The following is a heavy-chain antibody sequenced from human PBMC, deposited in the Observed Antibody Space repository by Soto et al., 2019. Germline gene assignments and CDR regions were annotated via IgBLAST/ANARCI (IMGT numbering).Heavy chain of an antibody. V-gene: IGHV4-31*03. D-gene: IGHD3-3*01. CDR2: VYYSGSA. CDR1: GGSISIGGYS. CDR3: AGGDDFDGMDL. J-gene: IGHJ6*02. Sequence: QVQLQESGPGLVKPSQTLSLTCNVSGGSISIGGYSWNWIRQHPGKALEWIGNVYYSGSAYYNPSLKSRLTISVDASENHFSLRLSYVTAADTAVYYCAGGDDFDGMDLWGQGTTVTVSS.